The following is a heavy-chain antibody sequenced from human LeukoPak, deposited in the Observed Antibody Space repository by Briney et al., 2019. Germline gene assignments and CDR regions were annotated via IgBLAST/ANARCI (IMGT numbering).Heavy chain of an antibody. J-gene: IGHJ4*02. V-gene: IGHV3-23*01. CDR1: GFTFSTYA. CDR2: ISGGGDNT. Sequence: GGSLRLSCAASGFTFSTYAMNWVRQAPGKGLEWVSSISGGGDNTYYADSVKGRLTISRDNSKNTLYLQMNSLRVEDTALYYCARSSMADYWGQGTLVTVSS. D-gene: IGHD2/OR15-2a*01. CDR3: ARSSMADY.